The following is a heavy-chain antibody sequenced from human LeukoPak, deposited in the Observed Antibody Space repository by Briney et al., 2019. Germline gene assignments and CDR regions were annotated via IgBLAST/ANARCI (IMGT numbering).Heavy chain of an antibody. CDR2: IYYSGST. CDR1: GGSISSYY. D-gene: IGHD3-22*01. Sequence: SETLSLTFTVSGGSISSYYWSWIRQPPGKGLEWIGYIYYSGSTNYNPSLKSRVTISVDTSKNQFSLKLSSVTAADTAVYYCARIPYYYDSSGHKYYYYGMDVWGQGTTVTVSS. CDR3: ARIPYYYDSSGHKYYYYGMDV. V-gene: IGHV4-59*08. J-gene: IGHJ6*02.